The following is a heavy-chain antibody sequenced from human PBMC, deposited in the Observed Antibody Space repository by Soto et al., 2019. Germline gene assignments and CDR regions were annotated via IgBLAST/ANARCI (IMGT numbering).Heavy chain of an antibody. J-gene: IGHJ4*02. CDR1: GFTFSSYA. CDR2: IIDSGGST. Sequence: PGGSLRLSCAASGFTFSSYAMSWVRQAPGKGPEWVSTIIDSGGSTYYADSVKGRFTVSRDNSKNTLYLQMSSLRVEDTAVYYCAKAGNTIYSFEGDYWGQGTLVTVSS. CDR3: AKAGNTIYSFEGDY. D-gene: IGHD3-9*01. V-gene: IGHV3-23*01.